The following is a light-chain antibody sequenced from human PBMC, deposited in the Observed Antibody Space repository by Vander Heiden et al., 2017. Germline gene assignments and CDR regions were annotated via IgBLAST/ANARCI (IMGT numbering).Light chain of an antibody. CDR2: EYS. V-gene: IGLV6-57*01. CDR1: RGRMASNS. CDR3: QSYDSSTWV. Sequence: FLLTQPPSLLESSGMTVTISCSRSRGRMASNSVQWYHQRPSSSPTTVLYEYSHRPWAVPVPVCGSIASSANTATLTITGAKTEDEADYYCQSYDSSTWVFGGGTKLTVL. J-gene: IGLJ3*02.